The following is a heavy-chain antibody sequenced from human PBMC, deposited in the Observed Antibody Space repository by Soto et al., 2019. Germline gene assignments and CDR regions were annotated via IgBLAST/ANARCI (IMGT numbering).Heavy chain of an antibody. CDR3: ARDWSAVVLPYS. D-gene: IGHD3-22*01. J-gene: IGHJ4*02. CDR2: ISTHKGNT. V-gene: IGHV1-18*01. Sequence: QVQLVQSGTEVRKPGASVKVSCKASGYTFTTYGISWVRQAPGQGLEWMGWISTHKGNTQFAQKFQGRVTMTTDTSTSTAYMELRSLTSDDTAVYYCARDWSAVVLPYSWGKGTLVTVSS. CDR1: GYTFTTYG.